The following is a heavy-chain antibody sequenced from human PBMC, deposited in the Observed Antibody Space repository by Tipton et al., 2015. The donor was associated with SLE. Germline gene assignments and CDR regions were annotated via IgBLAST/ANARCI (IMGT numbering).Heavy chain of an antibody. CDR1: SGSVSSGAYY. D-gene: IGHD1-1*01. J-gene: IGHJ4*02. CDR2: ISYSGGT. Sequence: TLSLTCTVSSGSVSSGAYYWSWIRQHPGKGLEWIGYISYSGGTYCNPTLKSRVTLSVDTSKNQFSLKLSSVTAADTAIYYCARQSHDVPHTAAFDYWGQGTLVTVSS. V-gene: IGHV4-31*03. CDR3: ARQSHDVPHTAAFDY.